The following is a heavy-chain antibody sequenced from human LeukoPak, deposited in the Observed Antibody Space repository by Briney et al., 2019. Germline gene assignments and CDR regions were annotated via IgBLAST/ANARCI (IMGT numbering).Heavy chain of an antibody. CDR3: ARDPVGSGTLDSNWFDP. D-gene: IGHD3-10*01. CDR2: IYTSGST. Sequence: SETLSLTCSVSGGSISSYYWSWIRQPAGKGLEWIGRIYTSGSTNYNPSLKSRVTMSVDTSKNQFSLKPSSVTAADTAVYYCARDPVGSGTLDSNWFDPWGQGTLVTVSS. V-gene: IGHV4-4*07. CDR1: GGSISSYY. J-gene: IGHJ5*02.